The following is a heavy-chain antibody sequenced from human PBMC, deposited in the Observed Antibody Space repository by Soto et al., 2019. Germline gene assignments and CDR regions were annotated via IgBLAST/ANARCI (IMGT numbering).Heavy chain of an antibody. J-gene: IGHJ4*02. Sequence: SETLSLTCAVSGGSFSGYYWTWIRQPPGKGLEWIGEINHSGSTNYNPSLKSRVTISMDTSKNQFSLNVSSVTAADTAVYYCARGPKKLIYWGQGTMVTVYS. V-gene: IGHV4-34*01. D-gene: IGHD1-1*01. CDR3: ARGPKKLIY. CDR1: GGSFSGYY. CDR2: INHSGST.